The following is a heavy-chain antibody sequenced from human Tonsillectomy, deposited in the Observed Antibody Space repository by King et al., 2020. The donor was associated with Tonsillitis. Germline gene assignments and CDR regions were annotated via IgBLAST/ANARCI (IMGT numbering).Heavy chain of an antibody. CDR3: ARCDYYDTSGKPFGGY. CDR1: GGTFSSYA. Sequence: QMVQSGAEVKKPGSSVKVSCKASGGTFSSYAINWVRQAPGQGLEWMGRIIPVLDIANYAQKFQGRVTITADKSTSTAYMELRSLRSEDTAMYYCARCDYYDTSGKPFGGYWGQGTLVTVSS. CDR2: IIPVLDIA. D-gene: IGHD3-22*01. V-gene: IGHV1-69*09. J-gene: IGHJ4*02.